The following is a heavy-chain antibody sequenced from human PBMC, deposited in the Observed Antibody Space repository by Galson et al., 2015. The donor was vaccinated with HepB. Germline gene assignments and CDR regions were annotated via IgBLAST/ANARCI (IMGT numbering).Heavy chain of an antibody. D-gene: IGHD3-10*01. Sequence: SLRLSCAASGFTFSSYGMHWVRQAPGKGLEWVAVISYDGSNKYYADSVKGRFTISRVNSKNTLYLQMNSLRAEDTAVYYCARDLPDIWKDRWFGELSAFDIWGQGTMVTVSS. V-gene: IGHV3-30*03. CDR3: ARDLPDIWKDRWFGELSAFDI. CDR2: ISYDGSNK. CDR1: GFTFSSYG. J-gene: IGHJ3*02.